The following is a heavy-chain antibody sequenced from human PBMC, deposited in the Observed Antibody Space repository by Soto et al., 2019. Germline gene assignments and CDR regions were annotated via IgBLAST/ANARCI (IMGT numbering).Heavy chain of an antibody. Sequence: EVQLVESGGGLVQPGGSLRLSCAASGFTFSSYAMHWVRQAPGKGLEYVSAISSNGGSTYYANSVKGRFTISRDNSKNTLYLQMGSLRAEDMAVYYCARVGRSSWPSMDVWGQGTTVTVSS. CDR1: GFTFSSYA. CDR3: ARVGRSSWPSMDV. CDR2: ISSNGGST. D-gene: IGHD6-13*01. J-gene: IGHJ6*02. V-gene: IGHV3-64*01.